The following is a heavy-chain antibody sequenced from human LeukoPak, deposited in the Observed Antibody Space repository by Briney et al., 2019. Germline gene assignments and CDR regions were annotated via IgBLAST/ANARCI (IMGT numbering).Heavy chain of an antibody. CDR1: GFTFSVSA. D-gene: IGHD3-10*02. J-gene: IGHJ6*04. Sequence: GGSLRLSCAASGFTFSVSAMHWVRQASGKGLEWVGRIRSKANSYATAYAASVKGRFTISRDESKNTAYLQMNSLRAEDTAVYYCAELGITMIGGVWGKGTTVTISS. CDR2: IRSKANSYAT. V-gene: IGHV3-73*01. CDR3: AELGITMIGGV.